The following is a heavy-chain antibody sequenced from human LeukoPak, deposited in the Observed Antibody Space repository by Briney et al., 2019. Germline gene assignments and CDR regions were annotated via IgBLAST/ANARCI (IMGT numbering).Heavy chain of an antibody. V-gene: IGHV3-48*04. CDR1: GFTFSSYS. J-gene: IGHJ4*02. CDR3: ARVFKSPYYYDSSGYLEYYFDY. Sequence: GGSLRLSCAASGFTFSSYSMNWVRQAPGKGLEWVSYINSSGSTIYYADSVKGRFTITRDNAKNSLYLQMNSLRAEDTAVHYCARVFKSPYYYDSSGYLEYYFDYWGQGTLVTVSS. CDR2: INSSGSTI. D-gene: IGHD3-22*01.